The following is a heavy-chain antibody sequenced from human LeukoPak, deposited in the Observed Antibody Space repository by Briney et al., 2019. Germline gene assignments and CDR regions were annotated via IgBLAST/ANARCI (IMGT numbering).Heavy chain of an antibody. J-gene: IGHJ4*02. CDR3: ARDQAVASVYREDS. D-gene: IGHD6-19*01. CDR1: GFTFSSYW. V-gene: IGHV3-7*01. CDR2: IKQDESQK. Sequence: EGSLRLSCAASGFTFSSYWMTWVRQAPGKGLEWVANIKQDESQKYYVDSVKGRFTISRDNAKNSLFLQMNSLRAEDTAVYYCARDQAVASVYREDSWGQGTLVTVSS.